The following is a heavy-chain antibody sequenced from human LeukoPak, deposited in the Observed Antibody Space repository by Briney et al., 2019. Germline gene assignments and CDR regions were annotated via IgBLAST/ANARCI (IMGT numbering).Heavy chain of an antibody. D-gene: IGHD1-26*01. V-gene: IGHV4-39*07. CDR1: GGSISSSSYY. Sequence: SETLSLTCTVSGGSISSSSYYWGWIRQPPGKGLEWIGSIYYSGSTYYNPSLKSRVTISVDTSKNQFSLKLSSVTAADTAVYYCARGIIVGATWGENDNWFDPWGQGTLVTVSS. CDR2: IYYSGST. J-gene: IGHJ5*02. CDR3: ARGIIVGATWGENDNWFDP.